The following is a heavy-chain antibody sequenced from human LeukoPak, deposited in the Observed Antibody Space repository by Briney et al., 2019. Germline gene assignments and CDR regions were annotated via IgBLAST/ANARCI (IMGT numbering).Heavy chain of an antibody. V-gene: IGHV4-59*08. J-gene: IGHJ4*02. Sequence: SETLSLTCTGSGGSISSYYWSWIRQPPGKGLEWIGYISYSGSTSYNPSLKSRVTISVDTSKNQFSLKLSSVTAADTAVYYCARHRPGKLAARRWYFDYWGQGTLVTASS. CDR1: GGSISSYY. CDR2: ISYSGST. D-gene: IGHD6-6*01. CDR3: ARHRPGKLAARRWYFDY.